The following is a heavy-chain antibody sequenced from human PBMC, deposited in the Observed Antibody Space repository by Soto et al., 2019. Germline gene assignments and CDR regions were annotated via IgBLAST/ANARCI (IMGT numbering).Heavy chain of an antibody. J-gene: IGHJ4*02. D-gene: IGHD2-15*01. CDR3: VKGGWLGF. V-gene: IGHV3-23*01. Sequence: EVQLLESGGGLVQPGGSLRLSCAASGFTFNTFEMSWVRQAPGRGLEWVSFISTDSSRAYYADAVKGRFTISRDNSKHTLYLQMNSLTAEDAAGYACVKGGWLGFWGQGTLVTVSS. CDR2: ISTDSSRA. CDR1: GFTFNTFE.